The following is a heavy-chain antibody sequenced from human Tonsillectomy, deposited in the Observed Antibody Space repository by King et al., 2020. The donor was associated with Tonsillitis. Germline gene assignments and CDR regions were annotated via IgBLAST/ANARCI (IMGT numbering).Heavy chain of an antibody. Sequence: VQLQQWGAGLLKPSETLSLTCAVYGGSFSGYYWSWVRQPPGKGLEWIGEINHGGSTNSNPSLKSRVTMSVDTSRDQFSLKLRPVTAADTALSYCARPIVGGDYYYYMDVWGKRTMVTVSS. CDR3: ARPIVGGDYYYYMDV. V-gene: IGHV4-34*01. D-gene: IGHD1-26*01. CDR1: GGSFSGYY. CDR2: INHGGST. J-gene: IGHJ6*03.